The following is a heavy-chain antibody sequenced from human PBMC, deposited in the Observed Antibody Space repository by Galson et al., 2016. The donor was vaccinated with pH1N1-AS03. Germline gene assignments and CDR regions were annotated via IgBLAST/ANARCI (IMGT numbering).Heavy chain of an antibody. CDR1: GFNVSSKY. CDR3: ARYVRYYDY. J-gene: IGHJ4*02. D-gene: IGHD3-10*02. CDR2: LYSGGST. V-gene: IGHV3-66*02. Sequence: LRLSCAASGFNVSSKYMSWVRQTPGKGLEWVSVLYSGGSTYYADSVEGRFTISRDNSMNTLYLQMNSLRGEDTALYYCARYVRYYDYWGQGTLVTVSS.